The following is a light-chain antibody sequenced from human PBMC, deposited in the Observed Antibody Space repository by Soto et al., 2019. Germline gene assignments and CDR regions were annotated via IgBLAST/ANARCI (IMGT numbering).Light chain of an antibody. Sequence: QSVLTQSPSASASLGASVKLTCNLSSGHSDFAIAWHQQQPEKGPRYLMKLDSDGSHTKGDGISDRFSGSSSGAERYLTISSLQSEDEADYYCQTWGSGIVVFGGGTKLTVL. V-gene: IGLV4-69*01. CDR3: QTWGSGIVV. J-gene: IGLJ2*01. CDR2: LDSDGSH. CDR1: SGHSDFA.